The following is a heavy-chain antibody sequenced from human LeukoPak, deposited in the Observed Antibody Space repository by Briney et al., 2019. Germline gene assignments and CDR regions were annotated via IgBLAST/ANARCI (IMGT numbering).Heavy chain of an antibody. CDR3: ATSGGYYCFLY. CDR2: IYNSGIT. Sequence: SETLSLTCTVSGGSMSSYYWNWIRQPPGKGLEWIGWIYNSGITNYNPPPKSRVTISVDKSKNQFSLKLSSVTAADTAVYYCATSGGYYCFLYWGQGTLVTVSS. CDR1: GGSMSSYY. V-gene: IGHV4-59*12. D-gene: IGHD3-22*01. J-gene: IGHJ4*02.